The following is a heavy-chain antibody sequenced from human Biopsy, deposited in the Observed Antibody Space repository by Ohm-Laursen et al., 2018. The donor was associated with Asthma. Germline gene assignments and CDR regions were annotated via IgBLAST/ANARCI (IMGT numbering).Heavy chain of an antibody. D-gene: IGHD6-19*01. CDR2: IYSGGTS. V-gene: IGHV3-53*01. CDR3: ARGDSSGWSHYYFDY. Sequence: SLRLSCTASGFTVSRDHMFWVRQAPGQGLEWVSVIYSGGTSHTADSVRGRFTISRDFSKNTLYLQMHSLRVEDTAVYYCARGDSSGWSHYYFDYWGQGTLVTVSS. J-gene: IGHJ4*02. CDR1: GFTVSRDH.